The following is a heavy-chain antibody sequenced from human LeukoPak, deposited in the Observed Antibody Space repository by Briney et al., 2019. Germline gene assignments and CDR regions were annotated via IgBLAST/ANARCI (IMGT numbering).Heavy chain of an antibody. CDR2: ISSSGSSI. Sequence: GGSLRLSCAASGFTFSDYYMSWIRQAPGKGLEWVSYISSSGSSIYYADSVKGRFTISRDNAKNSLYLQMNSLRAEDTAVYYCARGLIQLWSLVDYWGQGTLVTVSS. D-gene: IGHD5-18*01. CDR1: GFTFSDYY. CDR3: ARGLIQLWSLVDY. J-gene: IGHJ4*02. V-gene: IGHV3-11*04.